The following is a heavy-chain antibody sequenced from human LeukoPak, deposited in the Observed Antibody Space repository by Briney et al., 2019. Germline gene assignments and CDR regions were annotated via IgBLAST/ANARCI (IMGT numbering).Heavy chain of an antibody. CDR3: ARASGSYFFGDYYYYMDV. D-gene: IGHD1-26*01. CDR1: GFTFDDYG. V-gene: IGHV3-20*04. CDR2: INWNGGST. J-gene: IGHJ6*03. Sequence: GGSLRLSCAASGFTFDDYGMSWVRQAPGKGLEWVSGINWNGGSTGYADSVKGRFTISRDNAKNSLYLQMNSLRAEDTALYYCARASGSYFFGDYYYYMDVWGKGTTVTVSS.